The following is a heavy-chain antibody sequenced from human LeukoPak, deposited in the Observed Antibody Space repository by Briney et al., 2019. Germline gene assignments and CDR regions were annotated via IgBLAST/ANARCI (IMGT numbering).Heavy chain of an antibody. CDR1: GFSFREHW. CDR3: TRGDRGYAESLY. V-gene: IGHV3-7*02. D-gene: IGHD5-12*01. Sequence: GGSLRLSCTVSGFSFREHWMSWVRQAPGKGLEWVGNIKEDGNEDYYVDSVEGRFVIFRDNAKNSLYLQMHSLRAEDTAVYYCTRGDRGYAESLYWGRGTLVTVSS. J-gene: IGHJ4*02. CDR2: IKEDGNED.